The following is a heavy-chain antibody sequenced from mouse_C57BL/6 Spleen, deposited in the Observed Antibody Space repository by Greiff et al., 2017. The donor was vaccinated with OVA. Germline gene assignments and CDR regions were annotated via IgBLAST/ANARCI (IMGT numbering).Heavy chain of an antibody. Sequence: QVHLQQPGAELVKPGASVKVSCKASGYTFTSYWMHWVKQRPGQGLEWIGRIHPSDSATNYNQKFKGKATLTVDKSSSTAYMQLSSLTSEDSAVYYCAMGDYGYDGDWYFDVWGTGTTVTVSS. CDR3: AMGDYGYDGDWYFDV. CDR2: IHPSDSAT. V-gene: IGHV1-74*01. CDR1: GYTFTSYW. J-gene: IGHJ1*03. D-gene: IGHD2-2*01.